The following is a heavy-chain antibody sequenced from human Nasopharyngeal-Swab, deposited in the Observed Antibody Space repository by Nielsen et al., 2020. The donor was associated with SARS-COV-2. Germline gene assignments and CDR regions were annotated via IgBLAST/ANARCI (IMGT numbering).Heavy chain of an antibody. D-gene: IGHD2/OR15-2a*01. CDR3: ARWNNRGAGGTYEMDV. V-gene: IGHV3-30*03. Sequence: GGSLRLSCAGSGFIFSNYWMHWVRQAPGKGLEWVAVISHDGRGNVYADSVKGRFTISRDNYTLYLQMDSLRAEDTAVYYCARWNNRGAGGTYEMDVWGQGTTVTVSS. J-gene: IGHJ6*02. CDR2: ISHDGRGN. CDR1: GFIFSNYW.